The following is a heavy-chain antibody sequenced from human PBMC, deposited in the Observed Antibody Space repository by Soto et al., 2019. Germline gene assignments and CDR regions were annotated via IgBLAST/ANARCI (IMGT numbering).Heavy chain of an antibody. CDR1: GFTFSTYG. CDR3: AAVAGTSPSFDY. CDR2: IWYDGSNK. Sequence: QVQLVESGGGVVQPGRSLRLSCAASGFTFSTYGMHWVRQAPGKGLEWVAVIWYDGSNKYYADSVKGRFTISRDNSMNPLYLQMNSLRAEDTAVYYCAAVAGTSPSFDYWGQGTLVTVSS. J-gene: IGHJ4*02. V-gene: IGHV3-33*01. D-gene: IGHD6-19*01.